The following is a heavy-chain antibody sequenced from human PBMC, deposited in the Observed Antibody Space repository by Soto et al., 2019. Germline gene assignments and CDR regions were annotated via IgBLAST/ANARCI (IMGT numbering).Heavy chain of an antibody. Sequence: GGSLRLSCSASKFIFSDYYMSWIRQAPGKGLEWVAYISNGATTTHYADSVKGRFTISRDNAKNSLYLQMNSLRAEDTAMYYCARDTLPTDFGLGWDVWGQGTTVTVSS. CDR1: KFIFSDYY. J-gene: IGHJ6*02. CDR2: ISNGATTT. CDR3: ARDTLPTDFGLGWDV. V-gene: IGHV3-11*01. D-gene: IGHD4-17*01.